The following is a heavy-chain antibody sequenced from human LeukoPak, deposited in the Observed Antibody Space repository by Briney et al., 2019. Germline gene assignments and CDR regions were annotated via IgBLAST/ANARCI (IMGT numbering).Heavy chain of an antibody. CDR3: AKRGMPTSAYYFDS. CDR1: GFTFGSYA. Sequence: GGSLRLSCAASGFTFGSYAMSWVRQAPGKGLEWVSTLSGSGHNTFNADSVEGRFIISRDNYMHTLYLQMNSLRAEGTAVYYCAKRGMPTSAYYFDSWGQGTRVTVSS. J-gene: IGHJ4*02. V-gene: IGHV3-23*01. CDR2: LSGSGHNT. D-gene: IGHD2-21*01.